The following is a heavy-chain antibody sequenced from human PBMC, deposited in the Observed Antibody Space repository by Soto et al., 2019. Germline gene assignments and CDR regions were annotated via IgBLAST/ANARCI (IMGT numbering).Heavy chain of an antibody. D-gene: IGHD2-2*02. CDR3: AREGRGKKAGYNGLVSLGY. Sequence: QVQLVQSGAEVKTPGSSLKVSCTVSGSRFSNYVISWVRQAPGHGLEWLGRIIPILNTTQYPQKFQGRVAITADKSTNTASLELSSLRSDDTAVYSCAREGRGKKAGYNGLVSLGYWGQGTLVTVSS. CDR2: IIPILNTT. CDR1: GSRFSNYV. J-gene: IGHJ4*02. V-gene: IGHV1-69*06.